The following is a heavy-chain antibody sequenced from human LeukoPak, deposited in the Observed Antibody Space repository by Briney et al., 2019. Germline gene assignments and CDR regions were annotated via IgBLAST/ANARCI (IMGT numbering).Heavy chain of an antibody. CDR1: GASINSGGHY. Sequence: SETLSLTCTVSGASINSGGHYWSWIRQPPGKGLEWIGYIYHSGSTYYNPSLKSRVTISVDRSKNQFSLKLTSVTAADTAVYYCARAGHSYRLGDFDFWGQGTLVTVSS. D-gene: IGHD5-18*01. J-gene: IGHJ4*02. CDR2: IYHSGST. CDR3: ARAGHSYRLGDFDF. V-gene: IGHV4-30-2*01.